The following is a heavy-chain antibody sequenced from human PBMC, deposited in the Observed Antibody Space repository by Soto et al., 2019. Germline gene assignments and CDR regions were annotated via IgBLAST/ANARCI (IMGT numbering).Heavy chain of an antibody. CDR2: IIPILGIA. CDR3: AREGQSYDGDYLPPFDY. D-gene: IGHD4-17*01. CDR1: GGTFSSYT. Sequence: QVQLVQSGAEVKKPGSSVKVSCKASGGTFSSYTISWVRQAPGQGLEWMGRIIPILGIANYAQKFQGRVTITADKSTSTAYMELSSLRSEDTAVYYCAREGQSYDGDYLPPFDYWGQGTLVTVSS. V-gene: IGHV1-69*08. J-gene: IGHJ4*02.